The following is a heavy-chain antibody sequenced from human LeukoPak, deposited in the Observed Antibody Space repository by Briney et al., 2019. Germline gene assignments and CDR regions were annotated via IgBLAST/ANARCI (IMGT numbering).Heavy chain of an antibody. J-gene: IGHJ4*02. Sequence: GGSLRLSCAASGFTVSSNYMSWVRQAPGKGLEWVSVIYSGGSTYYADSVKGRFTISRDNAKNSLYLQMNSLRAEDTAVYYCARVSTAVAGEFDYWGQGTLVTVSS. D-gene: IGHD6-19*01. CDR3: ARVSTAVAGEFDY. CDR2: IYSGGST. V-gene: IGHV3-53*01. CDR1: GFTVSSNY.